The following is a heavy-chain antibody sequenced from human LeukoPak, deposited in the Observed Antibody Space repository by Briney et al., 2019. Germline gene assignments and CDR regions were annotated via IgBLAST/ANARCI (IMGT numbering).Heavy chain of an antibody. CDR3: ATIPSTTVVTKELDY. V-gene: IGHV1-46*01. Sequence: ASVKVSCKASGYTFTSYYMHWVRQAPGQGLEWMGIINPSGGSTSYAQKFQGRVTMTRDTSTSTVYMELSSLRSEDTAVYYCATIPSTTVVTKELDYWGQGTLVTVSS. CDR2: INPSGGST. J-gene: IGHJ4*02. CDR1: GYTFTSYY. D-gene: IGHD4-23*01.